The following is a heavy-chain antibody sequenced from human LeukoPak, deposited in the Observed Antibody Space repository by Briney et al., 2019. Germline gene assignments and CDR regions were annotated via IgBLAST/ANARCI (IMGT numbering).Heavy chain of an antibody. CDR3: ARGNYDYVWGGIDY. V-gene: IGHV4-39*01. CDR2: IYYSGST. Sequence: ETLSLTCTVSGVSISSTSYYWGWIRQPPGKGLEWIASIYYSGSTYYNPSLKSRVTISVDTSKNQFSLKLSSVTAADTAVYYCARGNYDYVWGGIDYWGQGTLVTVSS. J-gene: IGHJ4*02. CDR1: GVSISSTSYY. D-gene: IGHD3-16*01.